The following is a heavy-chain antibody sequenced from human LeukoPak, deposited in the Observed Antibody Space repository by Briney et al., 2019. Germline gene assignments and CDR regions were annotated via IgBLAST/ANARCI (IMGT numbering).Heavy chain of an antibody. CDR2: ISSSSSYI. D-gene: IGHD2-8*01. V-gene: IGHV3-21*01. J-gene: IGHJ4*02. Sequence: GGSLRLSCAASGFTFSSYSMNWVRQAPGKGLEWVSSISSSSSYIYYADSMKGRFTISRDNAKNSLYLQMNSLRAEDTAVYYCARTYCTNGVCYWYYFDYWGQGTLVTVSS. CDR1: GFTFSSYS. CDR3: ARTYCTNGVCYWYYFDY.